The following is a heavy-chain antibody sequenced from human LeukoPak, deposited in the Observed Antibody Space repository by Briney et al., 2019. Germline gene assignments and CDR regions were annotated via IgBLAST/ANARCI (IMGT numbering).Heavy chain of an antibody. CDR3: AKDLVSDSGDDY. CDR2: VSYDESNK. Sequence: GGSLRLSCAASGFTFSNYGMHWVRQAPGKGLEWVAVVSYDESNKFYADSVKGRFTISRDNSKNTLYLQMNSLRVEDTAVYYCAKDLVSDSGDDYWGQGTLVTASS. CDR1: GFTFSNYG. V-gene: IGHV3-30*18. J-gene: IGHJ4*02. D-gene: IGHD6-13*01.